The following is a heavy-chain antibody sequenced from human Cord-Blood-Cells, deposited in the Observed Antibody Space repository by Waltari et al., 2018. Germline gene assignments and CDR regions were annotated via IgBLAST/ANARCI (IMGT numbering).Heavy chain of an antibody. CDR3: ARGIVVVMDV. Sequence: EVQLVESGGGLIQPGGSLRLSCAASGFTVSSNYMSWVRQAPGKGLEWVSVIYRCGSTSDADSVKGRFTISRDNTKNTLYLQMNSLRAEDTAVYYCARGIVVVMDVWGQGTTVTVSS. J-gene: IGHJ6*02. V-gene: IGHV3-53*01. CDR1: GFTVSSNY. D-gene: IGHD3-22*01. CDR2: IYRCGST.